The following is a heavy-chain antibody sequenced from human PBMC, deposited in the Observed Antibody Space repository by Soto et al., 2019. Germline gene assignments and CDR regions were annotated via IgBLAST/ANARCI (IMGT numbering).Heavy chain of an antibody. V-gene: IGHV4-39*07. CDR2: IYYTRNT. D-gene: IGHD3-10*01. CDR1: GGSISSGSFY. CDR3: ARAGRWFGDPMVRWFDP. Sequence: PSETLSLTCTVSGGSISSGSFYWGWIRQPPGKGLEWIGSIYYTRNTYYNPSLKSRVTISVDTSKNQFSLKLSSVTAADTAVYYCARAGRWFGDPMVRWFDPWGQGTLVTVSS. J-gene: IGHJ5*02.